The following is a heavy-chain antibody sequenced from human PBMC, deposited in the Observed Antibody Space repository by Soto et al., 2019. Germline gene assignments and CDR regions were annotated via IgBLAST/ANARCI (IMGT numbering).Heavy chain of an antibody. CDR2: TSSNGGST. V-gene: IGHV3-64D*08. D-gene: IGHD3-3*01. CDR1: GFTFSSYA. CDR3: VKDPDYDFWSGYPYYFDY. J-gene: IGHJ4*02. Sequence: PGGSLRLSCSASGFTFSSYAMHWVRQAPGKGLEYVSATSSNGGSTYYADSVKGRFTISRDNSKNTLYLQMSSLRAEDTAVYYCVKDPDYDFWSGYPYYFDYWGQGTLVTVSS.